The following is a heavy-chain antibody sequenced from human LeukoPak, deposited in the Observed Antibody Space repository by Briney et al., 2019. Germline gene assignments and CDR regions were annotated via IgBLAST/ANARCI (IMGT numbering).Heavy chain of an antibody. Sequence: PSETLSLTCAVFGGSFSGYYWSWIRQPPGKGLEWIGEINHSGSTNYNPSLKSRVTISVDTSKNQSSLKLSSVTAADTAVYYCAREGYSGSYVDYWGQGTLVTVSS. J-gene: IGHJ4*02. CDR2: INHSGST. D-gene: IGHD1-26*01. V-gene: IGHV4-34*01. CDR3: AREGYSGSYVDY. CDR1: GGSFSGYY.